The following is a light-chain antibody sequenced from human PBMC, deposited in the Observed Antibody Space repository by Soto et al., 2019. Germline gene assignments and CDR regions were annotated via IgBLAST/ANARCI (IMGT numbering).Light chain of an antibody. Sequence: EIVRTQSPVTLSLSPGERATLSCRASQTVSRMYLSWFQQKPGQAPRLLIYGTSTRATGIPVRFSGSGSGTDFTPTISSLQPEDFAVYFCHQDFNLPWTFGQGTKVDIK. J-gene: IGKJ1*01. CDR1: QTVSRMY. CDR3: HQDFNLPWT. CDR2: GTS. V-gene: IGKV3D-7*01.